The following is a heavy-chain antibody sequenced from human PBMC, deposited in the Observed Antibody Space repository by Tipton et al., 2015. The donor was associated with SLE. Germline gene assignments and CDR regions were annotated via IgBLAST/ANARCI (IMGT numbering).Heavy chain of an antibody. V-gene: IGHV3-30*04. CDR2: ISYDGSNK. CDR1: GFTFSSYA. J-gene: IGHJ4*02. CDR3: ASQLLSNFDY. Sequence: QLVQSGGGVVQPGRSLRLSCAASGFTFSSYAMHWVRQAPGKGLEWVAVISYDGSNKHYADSVKGRFTISRDNSKNTLYLQMNSLRVEDTAVYYCASQLLSNFDYWGQGTLVTVSS. D-gene: IGHD5/OR15-5a*01.